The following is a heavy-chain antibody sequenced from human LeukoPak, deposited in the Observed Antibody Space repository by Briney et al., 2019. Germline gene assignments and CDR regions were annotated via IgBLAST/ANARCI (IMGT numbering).Heavy chain of an antibody. CDR1: GYTFTSYD. J-gene: IGHJ4*02. V-gene: IGHV1-8*01. Sequence: ASVKVSCTASGYTFTSYDINWVRQATGQGLEWMGWMNPNSGNTGYAQKFQGRVTMTRNTSISTAYMELSSLRSEDTAVYYCARVPPATYYYGSGSYPIDYWGQGTLVTVSS. D-gene: IGHD3-10*01. CDR3: ARVPPATYYYGSGSYPIDY. CDR2: MNPNSGNT.